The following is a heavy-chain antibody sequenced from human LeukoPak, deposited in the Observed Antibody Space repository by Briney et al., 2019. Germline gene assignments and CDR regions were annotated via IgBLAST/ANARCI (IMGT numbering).Heavy chain of an antibody. CDR2: IPYDGSNK. J-gene: IGHJ4*02. Sequence: GGSLRLSCTASGFTFSSYGMHWVRQAPGKGLEWVAFIPYDGSNKYYADSVKGRFTISRDDSKNTLYLQMNSLTTEDTAVYYCMRDQAIRWGQGSLVTVSS. CDR3: MRDQAIR. V-gene: IGHV3-30*02. CDR1: GFTFSSYG. D-gene: IGHD2-2*01.